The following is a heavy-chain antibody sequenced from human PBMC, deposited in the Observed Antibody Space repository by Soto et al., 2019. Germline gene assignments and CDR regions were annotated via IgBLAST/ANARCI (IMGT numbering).Heavy chain of an antibody. Sequence: QVQLVQSGAEVKKPGSSVKVSCKASGGTFSSYTISWVRQAPGQGLEWMGRIIPILGIANYAQKFQGRVTITADKSTGTAYMELSSLRSEDTAGYYWAGGGGDYGNFDQWGQGTLVTVSS. J-gene: IGHJ4*02. CDR3: AGGGGDYGNFDQ. D-gene: IGHD4-17*01. CDR1: GGTFSSYT. CDR2: IIPILGIA. V-gene: IGHV1-69*02.